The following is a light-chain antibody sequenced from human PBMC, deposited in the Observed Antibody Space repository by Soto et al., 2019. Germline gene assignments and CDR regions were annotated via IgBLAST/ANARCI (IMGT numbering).Light chain of an antibody. V-gene: IGKV3-20*01. J-gene: IGKJ2*01. CDR3: QQSGSSPRT. CDR2: DAS. CDR1: QSVSYVY. Sequence: EIVLTQSPGTLSLSPGERATLSCRASQSVSYVYLAWYQQKPGQAPRLLIYDASNRATGIPDRFSGSGSGTDFTLTISRLEPEDFAVYYCQQSGSSPRTFGQGTKLEIK.